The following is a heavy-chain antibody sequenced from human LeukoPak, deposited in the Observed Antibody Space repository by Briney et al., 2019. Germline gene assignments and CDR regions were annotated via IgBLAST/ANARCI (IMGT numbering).Heavy chain of an antibody. CDR3: ARRTYSNHFFDY. CDR1: GFTFSDYY. V-gene: IGHV3-11*01. Sequence: PGGSLRLSCAASGFTFSDYYMSWIRQAPGKGLEWVSDISESGDSKFYTDSVKGRFTISRDNAKKSLYLQMSSLRAEDTAVYYCARRTYSNHFFDYRGQGTLVTYSS. CDR2: ISESGDSK. D-gene: IGHD4-11*01. J-gene: IGHJ4*02.